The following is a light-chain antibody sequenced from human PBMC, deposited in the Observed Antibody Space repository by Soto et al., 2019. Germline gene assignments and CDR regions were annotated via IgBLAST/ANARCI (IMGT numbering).Light chain of an antibody. CDR3: LQYSTWPPLYT. CDR1: QSVSSY. J-gene: IGKJ2*01. V-gene: IGKV3-15*01. CDR2: DAS. Sequence: EIVMTQSPATLSVSLGERVTLSCRASQSVSSYLAWYQQKPGQAPRLLISDASTRATDIPDRISGSGSETDFTLTISSLQSTDLAVYYCLQYSTWPPLYTFGQGTKLEIK.